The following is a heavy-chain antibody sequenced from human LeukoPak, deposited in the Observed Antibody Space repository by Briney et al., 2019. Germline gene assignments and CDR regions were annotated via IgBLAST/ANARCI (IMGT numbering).Heavy chain of an antibody. Sequence: SETLSLTCTVSGGSISNYYWSWIRQPPGKGLEWIGYIYYSGSTNYIPSGNTNYNPSLKSRVTISVDTSKNQFSLKLSSVTAADTAVYYCARHTYYYDSSGYYIYWFDPWGQGTLVTVSS. D-gene: IGHD3-22*01. CDR1: GGSISNYY. CDR3: ARHTYYYDSSGYYIYWFDP. J-gene: IGHJ5*02. V-gene: IGHV4-59*08. CDR2: IYYSGSTNYIPSGNT.